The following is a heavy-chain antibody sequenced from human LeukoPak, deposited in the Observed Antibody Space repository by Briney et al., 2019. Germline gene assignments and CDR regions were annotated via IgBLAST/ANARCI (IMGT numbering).Heavy chain of an antibody. Sequence: SETLSLTCTVSGGSIGSSSYYWGWIRQPPGKGLEWIGSIYYSGSTYYNPSLKSRVTISVDTSKNQFSLKLSSVTAADTAVYYCARLAGIAVAGKDYWGQGTLVTVSS. CDR1: GGSIGSSSYY. CDR3: ARLAGIAVAGKDY. D-gene: IGHD6-19*01. V-gene: IGHV4-39*01. CDR2: IYYSGST. J-gene: IGHJ4*02.